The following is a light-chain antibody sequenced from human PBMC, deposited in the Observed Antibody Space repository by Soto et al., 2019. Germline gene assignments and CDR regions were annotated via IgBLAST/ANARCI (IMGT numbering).Light chain of an antibody. CDR1: QTVSSY. CDR2: DAF. Sequence: EIVLTQSPATLSLSPGERATLSCRASQTVSSYLLWYQQKPGQAPRLLIYDAFNRATGTPARFSGSGSETDFTLTISSPEPEDFAVYYCQHRMNWPLTFGQGTRLEI. V-gene: IGKV3-11*01. CDR3: QHRMNWPLT. J-gene: IGKJ5*01.